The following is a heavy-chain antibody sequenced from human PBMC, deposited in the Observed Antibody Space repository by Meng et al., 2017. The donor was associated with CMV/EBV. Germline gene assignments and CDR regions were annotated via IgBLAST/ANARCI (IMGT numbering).Heavy chain of an antibody. CDR2: IQVIGHT. Sequence: QVQIKEAGPGPVKPSETLSLTCIVSGASIKNYSWNWVRQPAGQGLEWIGLIQVIGHTVYNPSLKSRVTVSLDASKSQFSLTLNSVTAADTATYYCAGSRPGGGACDYWGQGILVTVSS. J-gene: IGHJ4*02. D-gene: IGHD3-16*01. CDR3: AGSRPGGGACDY. CDR1: GASIKNYS. V-gene: IGHV4-4*07.